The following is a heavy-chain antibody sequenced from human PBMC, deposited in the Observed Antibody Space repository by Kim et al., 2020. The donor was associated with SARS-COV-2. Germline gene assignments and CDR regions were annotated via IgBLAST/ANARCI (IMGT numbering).Heavy chain of an antibody. Sequence: ASVKVSCKASGYVFIGHHIYWGRQAPGQGLEWMGRINPNNDGTNYAQKFQGRVTITKDTSITTAYMEVTSLTSDDTAVYYCARWGGSDWNRLFDTLGQGT. V-gene: IGHV1-2*06. CDR2: INPNNDGT. J-gene: IGHJ5*02. CDR1: GYVFIGHH. D-gene: IGHD2-21*02. CDR3: ARWGGSDWNRLFDT.